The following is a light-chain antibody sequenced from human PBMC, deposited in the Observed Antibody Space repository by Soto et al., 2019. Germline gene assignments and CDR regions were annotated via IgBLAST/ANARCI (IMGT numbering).Light chain of an antibody. CDR1: QDISTY. CDR2: AAS. J-gene: IGKJ3*01. Sequence: DIQMTQSPSSLSAFVGDRVTITCQASQDISTYVNWYQQKPGKTPNLLIYAASNLETRVPSRFSGSGSGTKFTLTISRLQSEDIGTYYCQQYDNLPVTFSPGTKVNVK. V-gene: IGKV1-33*01. CDR3: QQYDNLPVT.